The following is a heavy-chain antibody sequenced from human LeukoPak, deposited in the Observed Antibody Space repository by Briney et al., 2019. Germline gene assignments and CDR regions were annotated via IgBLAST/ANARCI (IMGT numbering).Heavy chain of an antibody. CDR2: VYTSGST. CDR3: ARETSWDPIDY. D-gene: IGHD1-26*01. V-gene: IGHV4-61*02. J-gene: IGHJ4*02. CDR1: GDSISSGSYY. Sequence: SETLSLTCTVSGDSISSGSYYWSWIRQPAGKGLEWIGRVYTSGSTNYNPSLKSRVTISVDTSKNQFSLKLSSVTAADTAVYYCARETSWDPIDYWGQGTLVTVSS.